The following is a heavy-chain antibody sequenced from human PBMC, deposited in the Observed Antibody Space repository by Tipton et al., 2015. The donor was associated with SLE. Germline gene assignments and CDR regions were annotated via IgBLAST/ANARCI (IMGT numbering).Heavy chain of an antibody. Sequence: QSGAEVKKPGESLKISCKGSGYSFTSYWIGWVRQMPGKGLEWMGIIYPGDSDTRYSPSFQGQVTISADKFISTAYLQWSSLKASDTAMYYCARQYYDFWSGYSGAFDIWGQGTMVTVSS. V-gene: IGHV5-51*01. CDR2: IYPGDSDT. CDR1: GYSFTSYW. CDR3: ARQYYDFWSGYSGAFDI. J-gene: IGHJ3*02. D-gene: IGHD3-3*01.